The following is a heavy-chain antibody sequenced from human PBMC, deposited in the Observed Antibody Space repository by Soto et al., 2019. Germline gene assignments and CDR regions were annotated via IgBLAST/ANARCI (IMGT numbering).Heavy chain of an antibody. J-gene: IGHJ5*02. V-gene: IGHV1-2*02. Sequence: GASVRVSCKASGDTFTGYYMNWVRQAPGQGLEYMGWINPNSGGTNYAQKFQGRVTMTRDTSISTAYMELSRLRSDDTAVYYCVREDCTNGICSTEGGNWFDPWGQGTLVTVSS. CDR1: GDTFTGYY. D-gene: IGHD2-8*01. CDR3: VREDCTNGICSTEGGNWFDP. CDR2: INPNSGGT.